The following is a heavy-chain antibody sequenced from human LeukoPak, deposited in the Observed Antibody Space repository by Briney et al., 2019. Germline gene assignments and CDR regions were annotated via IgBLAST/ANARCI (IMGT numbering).Heavy chain of an antibody. J-gene: IGHJ4*02. CDR3: ARVDTAMGVY. D-gene: IGHD5-18*01. V-gene: IGHV1-2*02. Sequence: ASVKVSCKASGYTFTGYYMHWVRQAPGQGLEWMGWINPNSGGTNYAQKFQGRVTITTDESTSTAYMELSSLRSEDPAVYYCARVDTAMGVYWGQGTLVTVSS. CDR2: INPNSGGT. CDR1: GYTFTGYY.